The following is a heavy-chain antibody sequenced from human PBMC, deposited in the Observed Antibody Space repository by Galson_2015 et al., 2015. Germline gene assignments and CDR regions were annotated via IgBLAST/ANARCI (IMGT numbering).Heavy chain of an antibody. J-gene: IGHJ4*02. D-gene: IGHD3-22*01. Sequence: SLRLSCAASGFTFSSYAMHWVLQAPGKGLEWVAVISYDGSNKYYADSVKGRFTISRDNSKNTLYLQMNSLRAEDTAVYYCARGDTYYYDSSGFLGGYYWGQGPLVTVSS. CDR3: ARGDTYYYDSSGFLGGYY. V-gene: IGHV3-30-3*01. CDR1: GFTFSSYA. CDR2: ISYDGSNK.